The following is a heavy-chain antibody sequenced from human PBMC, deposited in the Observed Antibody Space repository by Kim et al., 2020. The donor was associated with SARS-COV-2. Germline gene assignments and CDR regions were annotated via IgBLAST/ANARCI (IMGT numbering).Heavy chain of an antibody. CDR1: GGSISSSSYY. D-gene: IGHD4-4*01. CDR3: ARHVTVTIKNYYMDV. V-gene: IGHV4-39*01. Sequence: SETLSLTCTVSGGSISSSSYYWGWIRQPPGKGLEWIGSIYYSGSTYYNPSLKSRVTISVDTSKNQFSLKLSSVTAADTAVYYCARHVTVTIKNYYMDVWGKGTTVTVSS. CDR2: IYYSGST. J-gene: IGHJ6*03.